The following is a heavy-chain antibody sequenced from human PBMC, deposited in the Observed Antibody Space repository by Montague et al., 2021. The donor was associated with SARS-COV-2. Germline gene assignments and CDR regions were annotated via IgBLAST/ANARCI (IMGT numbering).Heavy chain of an antibody. CDR1: GFSLSTSGMC. D-gene: IGHD3-9*01. Sequence: PALVKPTQTLTLTCTFSGFSLSTSGMCVSWIRQPPGKALEWLARIGWDDDKYYSTSLKTRLTISKDTSKNQVVLTMTNMDPVDTATYYCARIRYDILTGYQTLFDXWGQGTLVTVSS. J-gene: IGHJ4*02. V-gene: IGHV2-70*11. CDR2: IGWDDDK. CDR3: ARIRYDILTGYQTLFDX.